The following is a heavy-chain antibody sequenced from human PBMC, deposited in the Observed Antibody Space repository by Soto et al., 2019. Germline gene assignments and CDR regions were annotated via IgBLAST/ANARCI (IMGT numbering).Heavy chain of an antibody. CDR1: GGTFSSYA. V-gene: IGHV1-69*06. Sequence: GASVKVSCKASGGTFSSYAISWVRQAPGQGLEWMGGIVPGFGTTKYTQRFQDRVMITADKSTSTAYMEMASLRSEDTAVYYCARGISHIVAEPGRDAMDVWGQGTTVTVSS. CDR2: IVPGFGTT. CDR3: ARGISHIVAEPGRDAMDV. J-gene: IGHJ6*02. D-gene: IGHD2-2*01.